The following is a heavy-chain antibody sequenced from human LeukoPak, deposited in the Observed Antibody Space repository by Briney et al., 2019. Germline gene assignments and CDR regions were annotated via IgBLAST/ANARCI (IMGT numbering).Heavy chain of an antibody. V-gene: IGHV3-7*01. CDR1: GFSFSTYW. J-gene: IGHJ4*02. D-gene: IGHD6-13*01. Sequence: GGSLRLSCAASGFSFSTYWMSWVRQTPEKVLEFVANIDQGGSVRNYMDSLKGRCTISRDNAKKSLYLEINSLRADDTAGYYCARDPESSSFDLWGRGALVTVSS. CDR2: IDQGGSVR. CDR3: ARDPESSSFDL.